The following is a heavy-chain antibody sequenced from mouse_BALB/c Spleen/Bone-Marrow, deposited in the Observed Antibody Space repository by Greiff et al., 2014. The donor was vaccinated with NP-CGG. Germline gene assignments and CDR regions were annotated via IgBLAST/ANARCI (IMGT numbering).Heavy chain of an antibody. D-gene: IGHD1-1*01. CDR2: ISSGDSYT. CDR3: AFITTVAY. V-gene: IGHV5-6*01. CDR1: GISFSTYG. Sequence: VQLKESGGDLVEPGGSLKLSCAASGISFSTYGMSWVRQTPDKRLEWVATISSGDSYTYYPDSVKGRFTISRDNAKNTLYLQMSSLKSEDTAMYYCAFITTVAYWGQGTLVTVSA. J-gene: IGHJ3*01.